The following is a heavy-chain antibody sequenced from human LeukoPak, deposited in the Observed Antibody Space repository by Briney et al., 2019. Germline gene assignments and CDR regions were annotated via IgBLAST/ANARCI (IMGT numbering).Heavy chain of an antibody. CDR1: GFAFRSYW. V-gene: IGHV3-74*01. Sequence: TGGSRRLSCAAPGFAFRSYWMHWVRQVPGKGLEWVARVSPDGSSTSYAASVKGRFTISRDNAKNTVYLQMNSLRGEDTAVHYCASGVSGSYGCGDYWGQGTLVTVSS. J-gene: IGHJ4*02. D-gene: IGHD1-26*01. CDR3: ASGVSGSYGCGDY. CDR2: VSPDGSST.